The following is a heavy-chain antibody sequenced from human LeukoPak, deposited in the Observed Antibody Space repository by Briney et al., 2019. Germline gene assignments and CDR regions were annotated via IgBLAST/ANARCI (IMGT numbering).Heavy chain of an antibody. CDR2: INPSGGST. D-gene: IGHD6-6*01. V-gene: IGHV1-46*01. CDR3: ARSPDPGIAARLPEGY. CDR1: GYTFTSYY. Sequence: GAXXXVSXKASGYTFTSYYMHWVRQAPGQGLEWMGIINPSGGSTSYAQKFQDRVTMTRDTSTSTVYMELSSLRSEDTAVYYCARSPDPGIAARLPEGYWGQGTLVTVSS. J-gene: IGHJ4*02.